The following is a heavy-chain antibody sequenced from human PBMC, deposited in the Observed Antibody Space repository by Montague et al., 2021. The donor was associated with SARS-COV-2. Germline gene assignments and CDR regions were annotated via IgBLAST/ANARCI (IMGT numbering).Heavy chain of an antibody. V-gene: IGHV3-48*02. CDR1: GFTFTSYS. J-gene: IGHJ4*02. D-gene: IGHD1-26*01. CDR2: ISTSSDII. Sequence: SLRLSCAASGFTFTSYSMSWVRQAPAAGLEWVSFISTSSDIIIYRDSVKGRFTISRDNAKNSVYLQMNSLRDEDTALYYCARGRGSYIDYWGQGTLVSVSS. CDR3: ARGRGSYIDY.